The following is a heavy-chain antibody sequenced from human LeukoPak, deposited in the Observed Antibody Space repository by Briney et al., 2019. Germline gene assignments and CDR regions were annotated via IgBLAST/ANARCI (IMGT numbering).Heavy chain of an antibody. V-gene: IGHV1-2*02. CDR1: GGTFSSYA. D-gene: IGHD1-26*01. CDR3: ARAEWELSSTTEGDFDY. Sequence: ASVKVSCKASGGTFSSYAISWVRQAPGQGLEWMGWINPNSGGTNYAQKFQGRVTMTRDTSISTAYMELSRLRSDDTAVYYCARAEWELSSTTEGDFDYWGQGTLVTVSS. CDR2: INPNSGGT. J-gene: IGHJ4*02.